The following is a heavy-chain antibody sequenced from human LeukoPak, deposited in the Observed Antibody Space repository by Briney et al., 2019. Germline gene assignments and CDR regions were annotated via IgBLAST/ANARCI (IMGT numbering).Heavy chain of an antibody. D-gene: IGHD2-2*01. Sequence: SETLSLTCTVSGGSISSYYWSWIRQPAGKGLEWIGPIQTSGSTNYNPSLNSRVTISVDTSENQFSLELRSVTAADAAVYYCARTYCDSTTCYRFDYWGQGTLVTVSS. CDR1: GGSISSYY. CDR2: IQTSGST. CDR3: ARTYCDSTTCYRFDY. V-gene: IGHV4-4*07. J-gene: IGHJ4*02.